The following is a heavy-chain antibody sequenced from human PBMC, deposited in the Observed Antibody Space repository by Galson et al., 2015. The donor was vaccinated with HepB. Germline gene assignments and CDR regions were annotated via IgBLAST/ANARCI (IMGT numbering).Heavy chain of an antibody. CDR1: GFTFTSSA. CDR3: AAEVTHFTMMDPADAFDI. D-gene: IGHD3-22*01. V-gene: IGHV1-58*02. J-gene: IGHJ3*02. Sequence: SVKVSCKAPGFTFTSSAMQWVRQARGQRLEWIGWIVVGSGNTNYAQKFQERVTITRDMSTSTAYMELSSLRSEDTAVYYCAAEVTHFTMMDPADAFDIWGQGTMVTVSS. CDR2: IVVGSGNT.